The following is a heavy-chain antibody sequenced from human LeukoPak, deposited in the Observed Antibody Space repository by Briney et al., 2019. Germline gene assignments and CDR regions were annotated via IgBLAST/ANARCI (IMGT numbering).Heavy chain of an antibody. Sequence: PSETLSLTCTVSGGSISSYYWSWIRQPPGKGLEWIGYIYYSGCTNCNPSLKSRVTISVDTSKNQFSLKLSPVTAADTAVYYCARGIWFGEFTPPYYFDYWGQGTLVTVSS. J-gene: IGHJ4*02. V-gene: IGHV4-59*01. CDR2: IYYSGCT. D-gene: IGHD3-10*01. CDR1: GGSISSYY. CDR3: ARGIWFGEFTPPYYFDY.